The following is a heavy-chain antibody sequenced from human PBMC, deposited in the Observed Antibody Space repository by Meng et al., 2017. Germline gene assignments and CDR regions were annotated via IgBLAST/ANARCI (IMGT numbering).Heavy chain of an antibody. CDR1: GFTVSSNY. V-gene: IGHV3-66*02. D-gene: IGHD3-10*01. CDR2: IYSGGST. CDR3: ARGGVWFGEFLGHILDY. Sequence: GGSLRLSCAASGFTVSSNYMSWVRQAPGKGLEWVSVIYSGGSTYYADSVKGRFTISRDNSKNTLYLQMNSLRAEDTAVYYCARGGVWFGEFLGHILDYWGQGTLVTIAS. J-gene: IGHJ4*01.